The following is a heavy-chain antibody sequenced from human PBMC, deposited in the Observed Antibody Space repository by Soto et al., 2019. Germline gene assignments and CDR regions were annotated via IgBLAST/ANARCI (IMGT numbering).Heavy chain of an antibody. Sequence: QVQLEQSGAEVKEPGSSVKVSCKASGGTFSRSAISWVRQAPGQGLEWMGGIIPILDSATYAQKFQGRLTITADESTSTAYLELTSLKSDDTAVYYCARDMSFVYWGLGTLVTVSS. J-gene: IGHJ4*02. D-gene: IGHD3-16*01. CDR3: ARDMSFVY. CDR2: IIPILDSA. V-gene: IGHV1-69*01. CDR1: GGTFSRSA.